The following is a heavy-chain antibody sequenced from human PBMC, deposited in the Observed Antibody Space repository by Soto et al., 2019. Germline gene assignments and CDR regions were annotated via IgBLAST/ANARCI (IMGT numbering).Heavy chain of an antibody. Sequence: ASVKVSCKTSGYTFTSYHISWVRQAPGQGLEWMGWISAYNTNTNYAQKFQGRVTMTTDTLTSTAYMELRSLRSDDTAVYYCARLRYCSSTSCFEDLDKEDYYYGMDVWGQGTTVTVSS. CDR3: ARLRYCSSTSCFEDLDKEDYYYGMDV. V-gene: IGHV1-18*01. CDR2: ISAYNTNT. J-gene: IGHJ6*02. CDR1: GYTFTSYH. D-gene: IGHD2-2*01.